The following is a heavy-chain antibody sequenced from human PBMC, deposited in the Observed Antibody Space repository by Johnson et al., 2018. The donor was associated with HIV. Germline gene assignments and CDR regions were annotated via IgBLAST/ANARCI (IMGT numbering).Heavy chain of an antibody. J-gene: IGHJ3*02. Sequence: VQLVESGGGVVQPGGSLRLSCVGSGFTFSSYWMHWVRQAPGKGLVWVSRINSDGSSTSYADSVKGRFTISRDNAKNTLYLQMNSLRAEDTAVYYCARAPSRLRYFDWSEDAFDIWGQGTMVTVSS. CDR3: ARAPSRLRYFDWSEDAFDI. CDR1: GFTFSSYW. V-gene: IGHV3-74*02. D-gene: IGHD3-9*01. CDR2: INSDGSST.